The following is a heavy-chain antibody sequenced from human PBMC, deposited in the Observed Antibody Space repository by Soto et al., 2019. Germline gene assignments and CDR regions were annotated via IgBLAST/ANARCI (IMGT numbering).Heavy chain of an antibody. Sequence: EPLSLTCTVSGAALSSGGYFYTWVRQPPGKGLEWLGYIYYSGGTNYNPSLKSRVTISLDKSKSQFSLRLIYVTAADTAVYYCTREQSDDNYFDPWGQGTLVTVSS. V-gene: IGHV4-61*08. D-gene: IGHD6-19*01. CDR2: IYYSGGT. CDR1: GAALSSGGYF. J-gene: IGHJ5*02. CDR3: TREQSDDNYFDP.